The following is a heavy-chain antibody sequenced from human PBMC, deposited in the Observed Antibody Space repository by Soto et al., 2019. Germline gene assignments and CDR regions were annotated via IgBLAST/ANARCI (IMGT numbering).Heavy chain of an antibody. CDR1: GDSVSSNSAA. J-gene: IGHJ6*02. D-gene: IGHD6-6*01. CDR2: TYYRSKWYN. CDR3: ARGRIAARPGNYYYYGMDV. Sequence: SQTLSLTCAISGDSVSSNSAAWNWIRQSPSRGLEWLGRTYYRSKWYNDYAVSVKSRITINPDTSKNQFSLQLNSVTPEDTAVYYCARGRIAARPGNYYYYGMDVWGQGTTVTSP. V-gene: IGHV6-1*01.